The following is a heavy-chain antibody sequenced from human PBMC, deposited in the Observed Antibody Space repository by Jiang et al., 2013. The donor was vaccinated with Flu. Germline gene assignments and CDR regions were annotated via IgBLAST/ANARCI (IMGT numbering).Heavy chain of an antibody. CDR3: ARSFDSSGYYPYIDY. CDR2: IYYSGST. V-gene: IGHV4-39*07. CDR1: GGSISSSSYY. D-gene: IGHD3-22*01. Sequence: LVKPSETLSLTCTVSGGSISSSSYYWGWIRQPPGKGLEWIGSIYYSGSTYYNPSLKSRVTISVDTSKNQFSLKLSSVTAADTAVYYCARSFDSSGYYPYIDYWGQGTLVTVSS. J-gene: IGHJ4*02.